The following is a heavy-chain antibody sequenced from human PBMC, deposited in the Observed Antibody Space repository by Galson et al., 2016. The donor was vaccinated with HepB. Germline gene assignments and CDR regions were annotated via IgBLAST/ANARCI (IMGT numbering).Heavy chain of an antibody. Sequence: ETLSLTCTVSGGSITSSSYYWGWIRQPPGKGLEWIGSIYYSGNTYYNPSLKSRVTISVDTPKNQFSLKLSSLTAADTAMYYCARGRGSGSFPFYYYYHGMDVWGQETTVTVSS. J-gene: IGHJ6*02. CDR2: IYYSGNT. D-gene: IGHD3-10*01. CDR1: GGSITSSSYY. CDR3: ARGRGSGSFPFYYYYHGMDV. V-gene: IGHV4-39*01.